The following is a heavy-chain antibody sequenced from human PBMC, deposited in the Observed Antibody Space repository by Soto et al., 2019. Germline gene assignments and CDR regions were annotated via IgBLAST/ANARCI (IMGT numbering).Heavy chain of an antibody. CDR2: IIPILGIA. CDR1: GGTFSSYA. D-gene: IGHD2-2*01. Sequence: ASVKVSCKASGGTFSSYAISWVRQAPGQGLEWMGGIIPILGIANYAQKFQGRVTITADKSTSTAYMELSSLRSEDTAVYYCARGGFYASSGGYFDYWGQGTLVTVSS. CDR3: ARGGFYASSGGYFDY. J-gene: IGHJ4*02. V-gene: IGHV1-69*10.